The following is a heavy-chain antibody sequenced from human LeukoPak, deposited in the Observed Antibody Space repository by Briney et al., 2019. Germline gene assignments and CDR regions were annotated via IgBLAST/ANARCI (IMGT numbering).Heavy chain of an antibody. CDR2: IIPILGIA. D-gene: IGHD6-13*01. Sequence: SVKVSCKASVGTFSSYAISWVRQAPGQGLEWMGRIIPILGIANYAQKFQGRVTITADKSTSTAYMELSGLRSEDTAVYYCARDMVPTAAAGTLNWFDPWGQGTLVTVSS. V-gene: IGHV1-69*04. J-gene: IGHJ5*02. CDR1: VGTFSSYA. CDR3: ARDMVPTAAAGTLNWFDP.